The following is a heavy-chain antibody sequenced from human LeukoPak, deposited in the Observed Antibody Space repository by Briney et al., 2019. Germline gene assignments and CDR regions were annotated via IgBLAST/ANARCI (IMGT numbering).Heavy chain of an antibody. V-gene: IGHV1-2*02. CDR1: GYTFTAYY. CDR2: INPNSGVT. Sequence: ASVKVSCKASGYTFTAYYMHWVRQAPGQGPEWMGWINPNSGVTNYAQKFPGRVIMTSDTSISTAYMEFSRLRSDDTAMYYCARDLGVTVRPFSLFYWGQGTLVTVSS. J-gene: IGHJ4*02. D-gene: IGHD6-6*01. CDR3: ARDLGVTVRPFSLFY.